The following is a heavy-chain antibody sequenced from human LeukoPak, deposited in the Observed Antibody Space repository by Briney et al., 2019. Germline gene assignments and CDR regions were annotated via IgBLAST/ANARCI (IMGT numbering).Heavy chain of an antibody. CDR2: IYYSGST. CDR3: ARVLFRAYYYGSGSYGTGG. Sequence: SETLSLTCTVSGGSISSGDYYWSWIRQPPGKGLEWIGYIYYSGSTYYNPSLKSRVTISVDTSKNQFSLKLSSVTAADTAVYYCARVLFRAYYYGSGSYGTGGWGQGTLVTVSS. CDR1: GGSISSGDYY. D-gene: IGHD3-10*01. V-gene: IGHV4-30-4*01. J-gene: IGHJ4*02.